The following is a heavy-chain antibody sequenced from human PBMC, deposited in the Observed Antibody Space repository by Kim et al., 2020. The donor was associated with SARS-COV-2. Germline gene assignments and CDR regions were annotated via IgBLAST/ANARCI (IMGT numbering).Heavy chain of an antibody. CDR2: ISSSSSYI. Sequence: GGSLRLSCAASGFTFSSYSMNWVRQAPGKGLEWVSSISSSSSYIYYADSVKGRFTISRDNAKNSLYLQMNSLRAEDTAVYYCARTLGTVYYSGAGWYFDLWGRGTLVTVSS. CDR3: ARTLGTVYYSGAGWYFDL. V-gene: IGHV3-21*01. D-gene: IGHD4-4*01. CDR1: GFTFSSYS. J-gene: IGHJ2*01.